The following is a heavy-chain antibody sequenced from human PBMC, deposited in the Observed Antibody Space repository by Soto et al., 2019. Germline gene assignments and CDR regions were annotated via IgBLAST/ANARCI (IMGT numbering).Heavy chain of an antibody. CDR3: ARGGYYYSSLGKWSHYGLDV. Sequence: QVQLVQSAAEVKKPGASVKVSCKASGYTFIRYGITWVRQAPGQGLEWRGWISTYNDYTIYAQKLQGRVTMTTDTPTTIVYMELRGLMSDDTALYYGARGGYYYSSLGKWSHYGLDVWGQGTSVTVSS. D-gene: IGHD3-10*01. J-gene: IGHJ6*02. CDR1: GYTFIRYG. CDR2: ISTYNDYT. V-gene: IGHV1-18*01.